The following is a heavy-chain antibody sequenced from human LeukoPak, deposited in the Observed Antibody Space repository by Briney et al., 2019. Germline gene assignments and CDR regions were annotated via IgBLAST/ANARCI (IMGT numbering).Heavy chain of an antibody. D-gene: IGHD4-11*01. CDR3: ARGRTTITSVFDY. V-gene: IGHV1-46*01. CDR2: INPSSGST. J-gene: IGHJ4*02. Sequence: ASVEVSCKASGYTVTNYFMHWVRQAPGQGLEWMGIINPSSGSTSYAQKFQGRVTMTRDMSTSTVYMELSSLRFEDTAVYYCARGRTTITSVFDYWGQGTLVTVSS. CDR1: GYTVTNYF.